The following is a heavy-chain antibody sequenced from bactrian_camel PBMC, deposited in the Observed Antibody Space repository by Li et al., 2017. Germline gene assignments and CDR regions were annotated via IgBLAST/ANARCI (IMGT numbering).Heavy chain of an antibody. J-gene: IGHJ6*01. Sequence: VQLVESGGGSVQAGGSLRLSCAASEFTSSDTCMAWFRQSPGKVREFVAAVVEDGNTIYADSVKGRFTISQDNAENTLYLQMSSLSPKDTATYYCAADTSGFGCSVEDIIDGLLSDYGTWGQGTQVPVS. D-gene: IGHD1*01. CDR2: VVEDGNT. V-gene: IGHV3S53*01. CDR3: AADTSGFGCSVEDIIDGLLSDYGT. CDR1: EFTSSDTC.